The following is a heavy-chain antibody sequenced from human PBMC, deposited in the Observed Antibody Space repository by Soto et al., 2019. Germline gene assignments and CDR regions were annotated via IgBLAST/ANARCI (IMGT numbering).Heavy chain of an antibody. V-gene: IGHV4-31*03. J-gene: IGHJ6*01. Sequence: SLTCTVSGDCISSGVDYWSLIRQHPGKGLEWIGYIYYSGSTYYNPSLKSRVTISVDTSKNQFSLKLSSVTAADTAVYYCARVGRGYYYYYGMDVWGQGTTVTVS. D-gene: IGHD3-10*01. CDR3: ARVGRGYYYYYGMDV. CDR2: IYYSGST. CDR1: GDCISSGVDY.